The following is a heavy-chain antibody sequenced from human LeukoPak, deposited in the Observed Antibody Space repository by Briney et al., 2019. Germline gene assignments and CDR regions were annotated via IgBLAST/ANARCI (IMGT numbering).Heavy chain of an antibody. Sequence: NTSETLSLTCAVSGGSISSGGYSWSWIRQPPGKGLEWIGYIYHSGSTYYNPSLKSRVTISVDRSKNQFSLRLSSVTAADTAVYFCANYRGGSMGDHWGQGTLVTVSS. CDR3: ANYRGGSMGDH. V-gene: IGHV4-30-2*01. CDR1: GGSISSGGYS. J-gene: IGHJ4*02. D-gene: IGHD2-15*01. CDR2: IYHSGST.